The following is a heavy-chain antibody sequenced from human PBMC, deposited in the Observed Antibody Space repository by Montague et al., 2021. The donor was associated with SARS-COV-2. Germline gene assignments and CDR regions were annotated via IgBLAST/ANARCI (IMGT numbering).Heavy chain of an antibody. CDR3: AGDRGRFWHFDL. D-gene: IGHD5-12*01. V-gene: IGHV4-61*01. J-gene: IGHJ2*01. Sequence: SETLSLTCSVSGGSITDRTYYWNWIRQSQGKGLEWIGYLYYSGSTKYNPSLKSRVTISVDTSKSQMSLRLNSVTTADTAVYYCAGDRGRFWHFDLWGRGTLVTVSS. CDR2: LYYSGST. CDR1: GGSITDRTYY.